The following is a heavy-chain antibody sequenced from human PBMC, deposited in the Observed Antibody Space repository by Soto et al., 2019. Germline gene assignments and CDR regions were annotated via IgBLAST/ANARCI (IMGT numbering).Heavy chain of an antibody. CDR3: ARARGYSSYDY. CDR1: GFTFSSSW. CDR2: IKEDGSEK. Sequence: EVQLVESGGGLVQPGGSLRLSCAASGFTFSSSWMNWVRQAPGKGLEWVAGIKEDGSEKYYVDIVKGRFTISRDNVENSLSLQMNSLRGEDSAVYFCARARGYSSYDYWGRGTLVTVSS. V-gene: IGHV3-7*01. J-gene: IGHJ4*02. D-gene: IGHD5-18*01.